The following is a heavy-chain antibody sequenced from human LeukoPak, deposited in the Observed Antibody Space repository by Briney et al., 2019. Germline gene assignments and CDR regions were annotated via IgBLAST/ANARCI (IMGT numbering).Heavy chain of an antibody. J-gene: IGHJ4*02. CDR2: IYPGNSDT. CDR3: ARQIKSRPLYYFDY. CDR1: GYSFTSYW. V-gene: IGHV5-51*01. Sequence: GEALQISCKGSGYSFTSYWIGWVRQMPGKGLEWMGIIYPGNSDTRYGPSFQGQVPISADKSISTAYLQWSSLKASDTAMYYCARQIKSRPLYYFDYWGQGTLVTVSS.